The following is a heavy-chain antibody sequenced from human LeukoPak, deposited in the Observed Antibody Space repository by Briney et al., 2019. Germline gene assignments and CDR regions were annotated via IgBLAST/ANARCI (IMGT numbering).Heavy chain of an antibody. CDR2: INHSGST. V-gene: IGHV4-34*01. J-gene: IGHJ4*02. Sequence: SETLSLTCAVYGGSFSGYYWSWIRQPPGKGLEWIGEINHSGSTNYNPSLKSRVTTSADTSKNQFSLKLSSVTAADTAVYYCARGRVYIAAFSSTGDYWGQGTLVTVSS. CDR3: ARGRVYIAAFSSTGDY. CDR1: GGSFSGYY. D-gene: IGHD6-6*01.